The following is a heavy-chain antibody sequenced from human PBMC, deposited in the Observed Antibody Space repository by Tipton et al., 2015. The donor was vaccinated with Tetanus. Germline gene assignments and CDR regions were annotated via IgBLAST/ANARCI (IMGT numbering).Heavy chain of an antibody. CDR2: IYTSGST. D-gene: IGHD2-2*01. CDR1: GGSISSYY. CDR3: ALVVPAAMGYYFDY. J-gene: IGHJ4*02. Sequence: TLSLTCTVSGGSISSYYWSWIRQPAGKGLEWIGRIYTSGSTNYNPSLKSRVTMSVDTSKNQFSLKLSSVTAADTAVYYCALVVPAAMGYYFDYWGQGTLVTVSS. V-gene: IGHV4-4*07.